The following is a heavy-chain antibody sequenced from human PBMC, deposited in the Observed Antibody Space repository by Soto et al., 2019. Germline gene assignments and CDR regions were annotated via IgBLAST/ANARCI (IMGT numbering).Heavy chain of an antibody. CDR3: ARPTTDYLYFEY. CDR1: GYSFTNYW. D-gene: IGHD5-12*01. CDR2: IYPGDSDT. V-gene: IGHV5-51*01. Sequence: GASRKISCKGSGYSFTNYWIGWVRQLPGKGLEWMGTIYPGDSDTKYSQSFRGQVTISADNSIGTAYLQWSSLKASDTAVYYCARPTTDYLYFEYWGQGTLVTVSS. J-gene: IGHJ4*02.